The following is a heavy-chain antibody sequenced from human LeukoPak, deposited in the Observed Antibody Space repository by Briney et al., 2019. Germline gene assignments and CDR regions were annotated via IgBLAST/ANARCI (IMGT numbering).Heavy chain of an antibody. D-gene: IGHD6-13*01. Sequence: GGSLRLSCAASGFTFSIYWMSWVRQAPGKGLEWVANIKQDGSEKYYVDSVKGRFTISRGNAKNSLYLQMDSLRAEDTAVYYCARAAAGIYRRPNWFDPWGQGTLVTVSS. CDR2: IKQDGSEK. CDR1: GFTFSIYW. J-gene: IGHJ5*02. V-gene: IGHV3-7*01. CDR3: ARAAAGIYRRPNWFDP.